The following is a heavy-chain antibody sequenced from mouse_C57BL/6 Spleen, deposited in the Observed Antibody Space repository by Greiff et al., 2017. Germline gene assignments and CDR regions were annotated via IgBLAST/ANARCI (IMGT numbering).Heavy chain of an antibody. CDR1: GYAFSSSW. Sequence: QVQLQQSGPELVKPGASVKISCKASGYAFSSSWMNWVKQRPGKGLEWIGRIYPGDGDTNYNGKFKGKATLTADKSSSTAYMQLSSLTSEDSALYFCAREGLGYAMDDWGQGTSGTVSS. CDR2: IYPGDGDT. D-gene: IGHD3-3*01. J-gene: IGHJ4*01. V-gene: IGHV1-82*01. CDR3: AREGLGYAMDD.